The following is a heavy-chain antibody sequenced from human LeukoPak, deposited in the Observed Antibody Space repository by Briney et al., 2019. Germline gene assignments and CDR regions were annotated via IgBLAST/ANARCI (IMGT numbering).Heavy chain of an antibody. CDR2: IHHSGTT. CDR1: SGSLTSYY. V-gene: IGHV4-59*01. D-gene: IGHD1-26*01. J-gene: IGHJ4*02. CDR3: ARGHVSGSRDY. Sequence: SETLSLTCTVSSGSLTSYYWSWIRQPPGKGLEWIGYIHHSGTTNHNPSLKSRATISVDTSKNQLSLKLSSVTAADTAVYYCARGHVSGSRDYWGQGTLVTVSS.